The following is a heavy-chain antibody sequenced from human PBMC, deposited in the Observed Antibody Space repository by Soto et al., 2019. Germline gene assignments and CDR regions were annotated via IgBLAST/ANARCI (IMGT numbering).Heavy chain of an antibody. Sequence: SETLSLTCAVYCGSFSGYYWSWIRQPPGKGLEWIGEINHSGSTNYNPSLKSRVTISVDTSKNQFSLKLSSVTAADTAVYYCARERRYVWGSYRLDYWGQGTLVTVSS. CDR3: ARERRYVWGSYRLDY. D-gene: IGHD3-16*02. V-gene: IGHV4-34*01. CDR2: INHSGST. J-gene: IGHJ4*02. CDR1: CGSFSGYY.